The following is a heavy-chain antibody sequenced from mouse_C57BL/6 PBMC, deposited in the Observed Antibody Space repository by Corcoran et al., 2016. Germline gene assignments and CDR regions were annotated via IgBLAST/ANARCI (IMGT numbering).Heavy chain of an antibody. CDR2: INPNNGGT. CDR1: GYTFTDYY. CDR3: ARRLRYAMDY. V-gene: IGHV1-26*01. Sequence: QLQQSGPELVKPGASVKISCKASGYTFTDYYMNWVKQSHGKSLEWIGDINPNNGGTSYNQKFKGKATLTVDKSSSTAYMELRSLTSEDSAVYYCARRLRYAMDYWGQGTSVTVSS. J-gene: IGHJ4*01.